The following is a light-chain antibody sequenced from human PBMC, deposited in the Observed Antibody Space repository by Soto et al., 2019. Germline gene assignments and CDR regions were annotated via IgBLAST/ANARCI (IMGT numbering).Light chain of an antibody. V-gene: IGKV3-20*01. CDR1: QSISDT. CDR2: GTS. Sequence: IVLLQSPSTLSVSPGGRATLSRRASQSISDTLAWYQQKPGQAPRLLIYGTSNRATGIPDRFSGSGSGRDFTLTISRLEPEDFAVYFCQQFGNSPWTFGQGTKVDIK. J-gene: IGKJ1*01. CDR3: QQFGNSPWT.